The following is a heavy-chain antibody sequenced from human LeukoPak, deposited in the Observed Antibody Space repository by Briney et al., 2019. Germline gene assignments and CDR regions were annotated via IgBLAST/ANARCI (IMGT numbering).Heavy chain of an antibody. CDR1: GGSISSYY. V-gene: IGHV4-59*01. CDR2: ICYSGST. D-gene: IGHD5-18*01. Sequence: SETLSLTCTVSGGSISSYYWSWIRQPPGKGLEWIGYICYSGSTNYNPSLKSRVTISVDTSKNQFSLKLSSVTAADTAVYYCASMYSYGYVRFDPWGQGTLVTVSS. CDR3: ASMYSYGYVRFDP. J-gene: IGHJ5*02.